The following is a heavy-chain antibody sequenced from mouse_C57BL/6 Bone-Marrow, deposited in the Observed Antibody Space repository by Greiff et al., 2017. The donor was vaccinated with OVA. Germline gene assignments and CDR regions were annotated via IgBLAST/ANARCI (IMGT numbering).Heavy chain of an antibody. CDR3: ARVSNYFDY. V-gene: IGHV5-16*01. CDR2: INYDGSST. J-gene: IGHJ2*01. CDR1: GFTFSDYY. Sequence: EVMLVESEGGLVQPGSSMKLSCTASGFTFSDYYMAWVRQVPEKGLEWVANINYDGSSTYYLDSLKSRFIISRDNAKNILYLQMSSLKSEDTATYYCARVSNYFDYWGQGTTLTVSS.